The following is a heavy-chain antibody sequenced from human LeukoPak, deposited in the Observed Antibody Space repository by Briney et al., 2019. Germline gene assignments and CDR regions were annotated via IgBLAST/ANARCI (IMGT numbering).Heavy chain of an antibody. CDR3: ARDRIAVAAVDP. V-gene: IGHV3-21*01. Sequence: GGSLRLSCAASGFTFGSYSMNWVRQAPGKGPEWVSSISSSSYIYYADSVKGRFTISRDNAKNSLYLQMNSLRAEDTAVYYCARDRIAVAAVDPWGQGTLVTVSS. CDR1: GFTFGSYS. J-gene: IGHJ5*02. CDR2: ISSSSYI. D-gene: IGHD6-19*01.